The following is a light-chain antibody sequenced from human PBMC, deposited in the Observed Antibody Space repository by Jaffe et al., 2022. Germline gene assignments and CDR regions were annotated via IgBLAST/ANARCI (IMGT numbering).Light chain of an antibody. J-gene: IGLJ3*02. CDR2: RNN. CDR3: AAWDDSLTCWV. CDR1: SSNIGTNY. Sequence: QSVLTQPPSASGTPGQRVTISCSGSSSNIGTNYVYWYQHLPGTAPKLLIYRNNQRPSGVPDRFSGSKSGTSASLAISGLRSEDEADYYCAAWDDSLTCWVFGGGTKLTVL. V-gene: IGLV1-47*01.